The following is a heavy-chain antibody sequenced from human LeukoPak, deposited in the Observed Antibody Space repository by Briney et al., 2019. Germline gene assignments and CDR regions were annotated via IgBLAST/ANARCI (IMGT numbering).Heavy chain of an antibody. CDR1: GGSFSGYY. CDR2: INHSGST. CDR3: ARTSIYDSSGYYPKKYYFDC. V-gene: IGHV4-34*01. J-gene: IGHJ4*02. Sequence: SETLSLTCAVYGGSFSGYYWSWIRQPPGKGLEWIGEINHSGSTNYNPSLKSRVTISVDTSKNQFSLKLSSVTAADTAMYYCARTSIYDSSGYYPKKYYFDCWGQGTLVTVSS. D-gene: IGHD3-22*01.